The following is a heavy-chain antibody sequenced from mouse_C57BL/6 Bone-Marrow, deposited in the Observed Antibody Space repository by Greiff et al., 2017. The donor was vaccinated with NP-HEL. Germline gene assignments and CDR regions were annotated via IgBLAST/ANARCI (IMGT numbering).Heavy chain of an antibody. V-gene: IGHV3-6*01. CDR1: GYSITSGYY. CDR2: ISYDGSN. D-gene: IGHD2-2*01. J-gene: IGHJ3*01. CDR3: ARSPSMVTSFAY. Sequence: EVQLQESGPGLVKPSQSLSLTCSVTGYSITSGYYWNWIRQFPGNKLEWMGYISYDGSNNYNPSLKNRISITRDTSKNQFFLKLNSVTTEDTATYYCARSPSMVTSFAYWGQGTLVTVSA.